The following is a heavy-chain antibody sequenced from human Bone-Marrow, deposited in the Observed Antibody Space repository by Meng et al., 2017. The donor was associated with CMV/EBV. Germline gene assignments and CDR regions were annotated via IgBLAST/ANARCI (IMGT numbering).Heavy chain of an antibody. J-gene: IGHJ3*02. CDR1: GSTFSSYG. Sequence: LSLTCAASGSTFSSYGMHWVRQAPGKGLEWVAVIWYDGSNKYYADSVKGRFTISRDNSKNTLYLQMNSLRAEDTAVYYCAKDKRREAFDIWGQGTMVTVSS. V-gene: IGHV3-33*06. CDR2: IWYDGSNK. CDR3: AKDKRREAFDI.